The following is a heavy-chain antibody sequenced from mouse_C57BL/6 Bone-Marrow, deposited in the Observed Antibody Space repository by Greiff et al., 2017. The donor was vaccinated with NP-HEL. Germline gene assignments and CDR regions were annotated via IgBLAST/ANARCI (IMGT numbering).Heavy chain of an antibody. CDR1: GFTFTDYY. D-gene: IGHD2-4*01. CDR3: ARSIYYDYADDPFYAMDY. CDR2: IRNKANGYTT. V-gene: IGHV7-3*01. J-gene: IGHJ4*01. Sequence: EVQVVESGGGLVQPGGSLSLSCAASGFTFTDYYMSWVRQPPGKALEWLGFIRNKANGYTTESSASVKGRLTISRDNSQSILYLQMNALRAEDSATYYCARSIYYDYADDPFYAMDYWGQGTSVTVSA.